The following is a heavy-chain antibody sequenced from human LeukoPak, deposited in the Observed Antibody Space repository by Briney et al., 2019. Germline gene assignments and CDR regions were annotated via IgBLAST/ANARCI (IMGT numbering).Heavy chain of an antibody. J-gene: IGHJ6*04. D-gene: IGHD3-10*02. CDR2: ISSDGSFN. CDR1: GFTFRNSA. Sequence: PGGSLRLSCAASGFTFRNSAMHWVRQAPGKGLEWVALISSDGSFNFYADSVKGRFTISRDNAKNSLYLQMNSLRAEDTAVYYCAELGITMIGGVWGKGTTVTISS. V-gene: IGHV3-30*04. CDR3: AELGITMIGGV.